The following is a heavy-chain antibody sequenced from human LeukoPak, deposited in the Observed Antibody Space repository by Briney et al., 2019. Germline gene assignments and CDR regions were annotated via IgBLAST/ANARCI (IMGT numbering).Heavy chain of an antibody. CDR2: INYSGTT. Sequence: KPSETLSLTCTVSGGSIGSHFWNWSRQPPGTGLEWIGYINYSGTTSYNPSLKSRITLSIDTSKNQFSLKVNSVTAADTAVYYCASLRGGTPSYWGQGTPVTVSS. CDR1: GGSIGSHF. D-gene: IGHD3-16*01. J-gene: IGHJ4*02. V-gene: IGHV4-59*11. CDR3: ASLRGGTPSY.